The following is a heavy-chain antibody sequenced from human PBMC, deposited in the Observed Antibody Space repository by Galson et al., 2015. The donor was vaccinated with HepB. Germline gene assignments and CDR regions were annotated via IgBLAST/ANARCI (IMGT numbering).Heavy chain of an antibody. V-gene: IGHV1-18*01. D-gene: IGHD1-26*01. J-gene: IGHJ4*02. CDR1: GYSFTNYG. CDR3: ARVGMTYYYFDY. CDR2: ISAYNGYT. Sequence: SVKVSCKASGYSFTNYGISWVRQAPGQGLEWMGWISAYNGYTNYAQKFQGRVTMTTDKSTNTAYMALRSLRSDDTAVYYCARVGMTYYYFDYWGQGTLVTVSS.